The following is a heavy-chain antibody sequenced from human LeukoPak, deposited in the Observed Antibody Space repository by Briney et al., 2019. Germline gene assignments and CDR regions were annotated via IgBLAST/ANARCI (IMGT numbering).Heavy chain of an antibody. J-gene: IGHJ4*02. Sequence: ASVKVSCKASGYTFTGYYMHWVRQAPGQGLEWMGWINPNSGGTNYAQKFQGGVTMTRDTSISTAYMELSRLRSDDTAVYYCASLSVVGATRLTGVDYWGQGTLVTVSS. V-gene: IGHV1-2*02. CDR3: ASLSVVGATRLTGVDY. CDR1: GYTFTGYY. D-gene: IGHD1-26*01. CDR2: INPNSGGT.